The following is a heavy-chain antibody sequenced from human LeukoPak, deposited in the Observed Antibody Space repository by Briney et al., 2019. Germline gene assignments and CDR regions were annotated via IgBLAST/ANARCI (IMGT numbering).Heavy chain of an antibody. J-gene: IGHJ3*02. CDR2: ISPGGGPT. Sequence: GGSLRLSCAGSGFPFSSHGMNWVRQAPGKGLEWVSGISPGGGPTYYADSVKGRFTISKDDSKSTLYLQMKNLRAEDTAVYYCARSKAQDVDAFDIWGQGTMVTVSS. CDR1: GFPFSSHG. V-gene: IGHV3-23*01. CDR3: ARSKAQDVDAFDI.